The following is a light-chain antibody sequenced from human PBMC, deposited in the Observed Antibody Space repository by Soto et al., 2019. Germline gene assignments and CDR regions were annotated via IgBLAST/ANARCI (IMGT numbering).Light chain of an antibody. Sequence: EIVLTQSPGTLSLSPGARAPLSCRASQSVSSSYLAWYQQNPGQAPRLLIYGASSRATGIPDRFSGSGSGTGFTLTISRLEPEDFAVFYCQQYGSSPTFGQGTRLEIK. J-gene: IGKJ5*01. CDR1: QSVSSSY. CDR3: QQYGSSPT. V-gene: IGKV3-20*01. CDR2: GAS.